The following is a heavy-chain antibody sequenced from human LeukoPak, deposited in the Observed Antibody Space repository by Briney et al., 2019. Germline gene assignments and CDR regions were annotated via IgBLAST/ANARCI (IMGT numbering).Heavy chain of an antibody. V-gene: IGHV3-30*18. Sequence: GSLRLSCAASGFTFSRYGMHWVRQAPGKGLEWVAIISYDGSNKYYADSVKGRFTISRDNSKNTLYLQMNSLRAEDTAVYYCAKDGVLDYNALALGYWGQGTLVTVSS. CDR1: GFTFSRYG. D-gene: IGHD4-11*01. J-gene: IGHJ4*02. CDR3: AKDGVLDYNALALGY. CDR2: ISYDGSNK.